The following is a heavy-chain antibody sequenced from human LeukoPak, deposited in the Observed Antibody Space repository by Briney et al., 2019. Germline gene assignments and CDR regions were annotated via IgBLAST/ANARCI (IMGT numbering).Heavy chain of an antibody. Sequence: GGSLRLSCAASGFTFSSYEMNWVRQAPGKGLEWVSYISSSGSTIYYADSVKGRFTISRDNAKNSLYLQMNSLRAEDTAVYYCAREYEAVAGRSLDYWGQGTLVTVSS. CDR1: GFTFSSYE. CDR3: AREYEAVAGRSLDY. V-gene: IGHV3-48*03. J-gene: IGHJ4*02. CDR2: ISSSGSTI. D-gene: IGHD6-19*01.